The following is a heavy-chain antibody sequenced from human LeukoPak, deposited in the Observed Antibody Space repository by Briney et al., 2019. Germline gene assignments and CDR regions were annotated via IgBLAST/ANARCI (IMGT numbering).Heavy chain of an antibody. J-gene: IGHJ4*02. V-gene: IGHV1-2*02. D-gene: IGHD1-26*01. CDR3: ARSSGSSTGHFDY. Sequence: GASVKVSCKASGYXFTDYYVHWVRQAPGQGLEWMGWINPRSGGTNYAQNFQGRVTMTRDTSITTAYMELNRLTSDDTAVYYCARSSGSSTGHFDYWGQGALVTVSS. CDR2: INPRSGGT. CDR1: GYXFTDYY.